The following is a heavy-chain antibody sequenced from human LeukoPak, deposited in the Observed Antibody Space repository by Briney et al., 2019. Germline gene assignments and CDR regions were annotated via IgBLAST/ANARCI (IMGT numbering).Heavy chain of an antibody. V-gene: IGHV1-2*02. CDR2: INPNSGGT. CDR1: GYTFTGYY. CDR3: ARSLTGDLGTDAFDI. D-gene: IGHD7-27*01. J-gene: IGHJ3*02. Sequence: GASVKVSCKASGYTFTGYYMHWVRQAPGQGLEWMGWINPNSGGTNYAQKFQGRVTMTRDTSISTAYMELSRLRSDDTAVYYCARSLTGDLGTDAFDIWGQGTMVTVSS.